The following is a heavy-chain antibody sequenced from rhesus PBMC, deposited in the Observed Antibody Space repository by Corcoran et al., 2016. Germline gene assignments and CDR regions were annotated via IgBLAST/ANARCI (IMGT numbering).Heavy chain of an antibody. CDR3: ARRPNSGSYYYGLDS. J-gene: IGHJ6*01. Sequence: QVQLQESGPGLVKPSETLSLNRAVSGGSISDYYSWNWIRHPPGKGLEWIGNVYGNSASTYYTPSLKSRVTISKDTSKNQFFLKLSSVTAADTAVYYCARRPNSGSYYYGLDSWGQGVVVTVSS. D-gene: IGHD3-16*01. CDR1: GGSISDYYS. CDR2: VYGNSAST. V-gene: IGHV4S9*01.